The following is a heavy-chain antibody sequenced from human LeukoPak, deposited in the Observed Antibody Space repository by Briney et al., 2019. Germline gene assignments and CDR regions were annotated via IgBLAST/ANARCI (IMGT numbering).Heavy chain of an antibody. D-gene: IGHD2-2*03. Sequence: GGSLRLSCAASGFTFSSYAMSWVRQAPGKGLEWVSAISGSGGSTYYADSVKGRFTISRDNSKNTLYLQMNSLRAEDTAVYYCAKDGYCSSTSCPPLYGMDVWGQGTTVTVSS. J-gene: IGHJ6*02. V-gene: IGHV3-23*01. CDR3: AKDGYCSSTSCPPLYGMDV. CDR1: GFTFSSYA. CDR2: ISGSGGST.